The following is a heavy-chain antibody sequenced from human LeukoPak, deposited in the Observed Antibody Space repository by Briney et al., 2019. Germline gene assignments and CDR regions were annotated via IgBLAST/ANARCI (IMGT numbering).Heavy chain of an antibody. J-gene: IGHJ4*02. CDR3: ARHLSGVTGYTYGRGIDY. D-gene: IGHD5-18*01. CDR2: IWYDGSNK. Sequence: GGSLRLSCEASGFTFSSYGIHWVRQAPGKGLEWVAFIWYDGSNKYYADSVKGRFTISRDNSKNTLYLQMNSLRAEDTAVYYCARHLSGVTGYTYGRGIDYWGQGTLVTVSS. CDR1: GFTFSSYG. V-gene: IGHV3-33*01.